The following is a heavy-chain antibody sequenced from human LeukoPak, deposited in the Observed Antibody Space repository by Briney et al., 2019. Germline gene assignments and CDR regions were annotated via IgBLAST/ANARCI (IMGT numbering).Heavy chain of an antibody. V-gene: IGHV3-30*02. D-gene: IGHD3-3*02. CDR2: IGFEGINK. Sequence: PGGSLRLSCAASGFTFSNYAMTWVRQAPGKGLEWVGYIGFEGINKQSAASVKGRVTISRDNSKNTLFLQLRSLRPEDTALYYCAKEATEHCRSTTCDFPLDSWGQGVLVTVSS. CDR1: GFTFSNYA. J-gene: IGHJ4*02. CDR3: AKEATEHCRSTTCDFPLDS.